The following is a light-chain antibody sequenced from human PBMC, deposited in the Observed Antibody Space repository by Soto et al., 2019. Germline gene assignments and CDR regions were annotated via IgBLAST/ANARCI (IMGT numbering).Light chain of an antibody. CDR1: SSNIGSNT. V-gene: IGLV1-44*01. CDR3: ATWDDSLNGRV. CDR2: QNY. Sequence: QAVVTQPPSASGTPGQRVTISCSGSSSNIGSNTVNWYQQLRGTAPKLLIYQNYQRPSGVPDRFSGSTSGTSASLAISGLQSEDEADYYCATWDDSLNGRVFGGGTKVTVL. J-gene: IGLJ3*02.